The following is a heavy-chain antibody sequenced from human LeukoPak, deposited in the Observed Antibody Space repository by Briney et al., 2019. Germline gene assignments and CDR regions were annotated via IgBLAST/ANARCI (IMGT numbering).Heavy chain of an antibody. Sequence: GRSLRLSCAASGFTFSSYGIHWARQAPGKGLEWVAVISYDGSNKYYADSVKGRFTISRDNSKDTLYLQMNSLRAGDTAVYYCAKERRRQQLVRPELFDYWGQGTLVTVSS. CDR3: AKERRRQQLVRPELFDY. CDR1: GFTFSSYG. CDR2: ISYDGSNK. D-gene: IGHD6-13*01. J-gene: IGHJ4*02. V-gene: IGHV3-30*18.